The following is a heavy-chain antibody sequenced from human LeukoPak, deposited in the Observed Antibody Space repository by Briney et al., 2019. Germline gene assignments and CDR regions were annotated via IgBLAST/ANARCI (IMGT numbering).Heavy chain of an antibody. CDR3: ARQTGSGLFILP. D-gene: IGHD3/OR15-3a*01. CDR2: IYYSGNT. J-gene: IGHJ4*02. Sequence: SQTLSLTCTVSGASISSGNDYWSWIRQPPGKGLEWIGSIYYSGNTYYNASLKSQVSISIDTSKNQFSLRLTSVTAADTAVYYCARQTGSGLFILPGGQGTLVTVSS. V-gene: IGHV4-39*01. CDR1: GASISSGNDY.